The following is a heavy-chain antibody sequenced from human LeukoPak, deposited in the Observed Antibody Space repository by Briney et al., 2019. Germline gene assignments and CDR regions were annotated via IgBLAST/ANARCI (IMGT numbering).Heavy chain of an antibody. J-gene: IGHJ4*02. CDR1: GYTFTGYY. V-gene: IGHV1-2*02. CDR2: INPNSGGT. D-gene: IGHD6-13*01. Sequence: GASVKVSCKASGYTFTGYYMHWVRQAPGQGLEWMGWINPNSGGTNYAQKFQGRVTMTRGTSINTAYMELNRLRSDDTAVYYCARAIAAAGDFWGQGTLVTVSS. CDR3: ARAIAAAGDF.